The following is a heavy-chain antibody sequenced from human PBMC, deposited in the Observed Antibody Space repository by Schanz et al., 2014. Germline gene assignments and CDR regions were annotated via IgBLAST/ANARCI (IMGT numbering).Heavy chain of an antibody. CDR2: ISDSGDTA. D-gene: IGHD3-3*01. CDR3: VRDSFFAFDY. V-gene: IGHV3-23*01. J-gene: IGHJ4*02. Sequence: EVQLLESGGCLVQPGGSLRLSCAASGFTFSTSTMHWVRQAPGKGLEWVSLISDSGDTAYYADSVKGRFTISGDSSKYTVYLQMNSLRADDTAVYYCVRDSFFAFDYWGQGTLVTVSS. CDR1: GFTFSTST.